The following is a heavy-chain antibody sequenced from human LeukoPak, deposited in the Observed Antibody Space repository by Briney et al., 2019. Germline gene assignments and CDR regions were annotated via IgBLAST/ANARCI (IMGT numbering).Heavy chain of an antibody. Sequence: SETLSLTCTVSGGSMSSYYWSWIRQPPGKRLEWIGYIYYSGTTNYNPSLKSRVTISIDTSKNQFSLKLSSVTAADTAVYYCARGAALYYFDWWGQGTLVTVSS. CDR3: ARGAALYYFDW. CDR2: IYYSGTT. J-gene: IGHJ4*02. D-gene: IGHD6-6*01. CDR1: GGSMSSYY. V-gene: IGHV4-59*01.